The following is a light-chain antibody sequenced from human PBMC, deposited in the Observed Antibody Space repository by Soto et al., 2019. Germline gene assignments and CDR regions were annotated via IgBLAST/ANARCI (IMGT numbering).Light chain of an antibody. V-gene: IGLV2-18*02. CDR1: SSDVGSYNR. Sequence: QSVLTQPPSVSGSPRQSVTISCTGTSSDVGSYNRVSWYQQPPGTAPKVTIYEVSNRPSGVPDRFSGSKSGNTASLTISGLQPEDEADYYCYSFTSSNTYVFGTGTKVTVL. J-gene: IGLJ1*01. CDR3: YSFTSSNTYV. CDR2: EVS.